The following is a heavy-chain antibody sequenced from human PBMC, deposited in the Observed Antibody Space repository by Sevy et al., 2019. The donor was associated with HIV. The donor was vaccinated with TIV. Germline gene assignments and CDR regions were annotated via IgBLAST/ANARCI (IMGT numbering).Heavy chain of an antibody. J-gene: IGHJ4*02. CDR3: ALSLAANYYDSSGYYGY. CDR2: TYYRSKWYN. V-gene: IGHV6-1*01. CDR1: GDSVSSNSAA. D-gene: IGHD3-22*01. Sequence: KQSQTLSLTCAISGDSVSSNSAAWNWIRQSPSRGLEWLGRTYYRSKWYNDYAVSVKSRITINPDTSKNQFSLQLNSVTPEDTAVYYCALSLAANYYDSSGYYGYWGQGTLVTVSS.